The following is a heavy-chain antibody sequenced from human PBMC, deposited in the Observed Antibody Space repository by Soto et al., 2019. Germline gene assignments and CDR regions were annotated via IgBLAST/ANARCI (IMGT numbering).Heavy chain of an antibody. D-gene: IGHD1-1*01. CDR2: IIPIFGTA. CDR1: GGTFSSYA. V-gene: IGHV1-69*06. J-gene: IGHJ6*02. CDR3: ASRLEEDYYYYGMDV. Sequence: ASVKVSCKASGGTFSSYAISWVRQAPGEGLEWMGGIIPIFGTANYAQKFQGRVTITADKSTSTAYMELSSLRSEDTAVYYCASRLEEDYYYYGMDVWGQGTTVTV.